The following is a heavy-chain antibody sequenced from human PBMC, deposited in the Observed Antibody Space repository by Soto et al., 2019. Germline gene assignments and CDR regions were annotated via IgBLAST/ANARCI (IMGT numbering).Heavy chain of an antibody. CDR3: ARDRLKAWTVAGTFHY. CDR2: INPNSGGT. J-gene: IGHJ4*02. Sequence: GASVKVSCKASGYTFTGYYMHWVRQAPGQGLEWMGWINPNSGGTNYAQKFQGRVTMTRDTSISTAYMELSRLRSDDTAVYYCARDRLKAWTVAGTFHYWGQGTLVTVSS. V-gene: IGHV1-2*02. CDR1: GYTFTGYY. D-gene: IGHD6-19*01.